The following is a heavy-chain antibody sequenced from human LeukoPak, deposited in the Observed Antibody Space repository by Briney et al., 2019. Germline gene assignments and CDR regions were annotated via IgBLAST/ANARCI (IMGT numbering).Heavy chain of an antibody. D-gene: IGHD2-15*01. J-gene: IGHJ6*03. CDR1: GFTFSTYD. CDR3: ARGVRSPLYSYYYMDV. Sequence: PGGSLRLSCAASGFTFSTYDMNWVRQAPGKGLEWVSYISSRNSPIYYADSVKGRLTISRDNAKNSLYLEMNKLRAEDTAVYYCARGVRSPLYSYYYMDVWGKGTTLTVSS. CDR2: ISSRNSPI. V-gene: IGHV3-48*04.